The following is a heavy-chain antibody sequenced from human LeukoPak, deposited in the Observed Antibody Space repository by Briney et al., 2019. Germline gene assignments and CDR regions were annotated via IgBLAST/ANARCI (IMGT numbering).Heavy chain of an antibody. D-gene: IGHD1-26*01. Sequence: GGSLRLSCAASGFTFSSYAMSWVRQAPGKGLEWVSAISGSGGSTYYADSVKGRFTISRDNSKNTLYLQMNSLRAEDTAVYYCAKDRARIVGATSAFDIWGQGTMVTVSS. V-gene: IGHV3-23*01. J-gene: IGHJ3*02. CDR2: ISGSGGST. CDR3: AKDRARIVGATSAFDI. CDR1: GFTFSSYA.